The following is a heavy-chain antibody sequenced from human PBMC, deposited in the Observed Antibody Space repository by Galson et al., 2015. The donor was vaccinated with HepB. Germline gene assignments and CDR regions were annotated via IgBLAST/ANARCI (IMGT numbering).Heavy chain of an antibody. Sequence: SLRLSCAASGFTFGDYSVTWFRQAPGKGLEWVGLIRRKVFGGTTEYAASVRGRFILSRDDSKSIAYLQMNSLKTEDTAVYYCARTPGHFGPQICYGGLHFDSWGQGTLVTVSS. J-gene: IGHJ4*02. V-gene: IGHV3-49*03. CDR2: IRRKVFGGTT. D-gene: IGHD4-23*01. CDR1: GFTFGDYS. CDR3: ARTPGHFGPQICYGGLHFDS.